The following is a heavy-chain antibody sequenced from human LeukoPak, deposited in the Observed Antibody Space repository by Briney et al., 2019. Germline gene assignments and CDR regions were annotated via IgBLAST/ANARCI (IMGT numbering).Heavy chain of an antibody. CDR2: IYYSGST. D-gene: IGHD6-19*01. CDR3: ARGPNRYSSGWYYFDN. Sequence: SETLSLTCTVSGGSIRSYYWSWIRQPPGKGLEWIGYIYYSGSTNYNPSLKSRVTISVDTSKNQFFLRLNSVTAADTAVYYCARGPNRYSSGWYYFDNWGQGTLVTVSS. J-gene: IGHJ4*02. CDR1: GGSIRSYY. V-gene: IGHV4-59*01.